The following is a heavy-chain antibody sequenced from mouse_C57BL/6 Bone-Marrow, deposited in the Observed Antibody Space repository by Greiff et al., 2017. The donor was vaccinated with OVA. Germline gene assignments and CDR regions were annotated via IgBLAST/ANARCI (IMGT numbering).Heavy chain of an antibody. CDR3: ARSYSLYYYAMDY. J-gene: IGHJ4*01. D-gene: IGHD2-10*01. V-gene: IGHV4-1*01. Sequence: CAASGVDFSRYWMSWVRRAPGKGLEWIGEINPDSSTINYAPSLKDKFIISRDNAKNTLYLQMSKVRSEDTALYYCARSYSLYYYAMDYWGQGTSVTVSS. CDR2: INPDSSTI. CDR1: GVDFSRYW.